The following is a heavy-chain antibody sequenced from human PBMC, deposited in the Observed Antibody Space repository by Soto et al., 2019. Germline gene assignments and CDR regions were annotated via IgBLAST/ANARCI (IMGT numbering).Heavy chain of an antibody. CDR1: GFTFSSQA. CDR3: AKGGSSWYGFDY. V-gene: IGHV3-23*01. J-gene: IGHJ4*02. D-gene: IGHD6-13*01. CDR2: ISGRGGST. Sequence: EVQLLESGGGLVQPGGSLRLSCXAXGFTFSSQAMSWVRQAPGKGLEWVSGISGRGGSTYYADSVKGRFTISRDDPRNTLYLQMNSLRAEDTAVYYCAKGGSSWYGFDYWGQVTLDTVSS.